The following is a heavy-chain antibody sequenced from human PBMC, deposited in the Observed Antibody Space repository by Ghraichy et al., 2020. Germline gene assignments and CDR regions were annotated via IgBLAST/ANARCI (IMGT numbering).Heavy chain of an antibody. J-gene: IGHJ4*02. CDR2: ISSSGSTI. CDR3: ARDPGPYYGSGSYPY. D-gene: IGHD3-10*01. CDR1: GFTFSDYY. V-gene: IGHV3-11*01. Sequence: GSLNISCAASGFTFSDYYMSWIRQAPGKGLEWVSYISSSGSTIYYADSVKGRFTISRDNAKNSLYLQMNSLRAEDTAVYYCARDPGPYYGSGSYPYWGQATLVTVSS.